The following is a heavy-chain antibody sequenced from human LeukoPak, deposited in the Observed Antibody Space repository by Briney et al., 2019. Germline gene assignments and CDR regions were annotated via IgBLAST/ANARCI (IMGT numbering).Heavy chain of an antibody. CDR1: GGSISGYH. J-gene: IGHJ6*03. V-gene: IGHV4-59*01. CDR2: IYYSGSS. CDR3: ARVPRSYYYYYYMDV. Sequence: SEALSLTCNVSGGSISGYHWSWIRQPPGKGLEWLGYIYYSGSSNYNPSLKSRVTMSADTSKNQFSLKLSSVTAADTAVYYCARVPRSYYYYYYMDVWGKGTTVTVSS.